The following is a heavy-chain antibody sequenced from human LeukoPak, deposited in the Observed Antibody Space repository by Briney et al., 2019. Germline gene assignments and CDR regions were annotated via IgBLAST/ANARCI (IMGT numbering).Heavy chain of an antibody. CDR3: ARRRDYFDY. Sequence: GVSLRLSCVVSGFDLSDYYMNWIRQAPGKGLEWISYISSSGGNIYFADSVKGRFTMSRDNDRGSLYLQMTSLTADDTAIYYCARRRDYFDYWGQGTLVTVSS. J-gene: IGHJ4*01. CDR1: GFDLSDYY. V-gene: IGHV3-11*01. CDR2: ISSSGGNI.